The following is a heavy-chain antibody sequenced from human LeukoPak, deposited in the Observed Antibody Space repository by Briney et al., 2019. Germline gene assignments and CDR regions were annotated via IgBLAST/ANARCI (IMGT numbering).Heavy chain of an antibody. CDR2: INHSGST. J-gene: IGHJ6*04. CDR1: GGSFSGYY. Sequence: SETLSLTCAVYGGSFSGYYWGWIRQPPGKGLEWIGEINHSGSTNYNPSLKSRVTISVDTSKNQFSLKLSSVTAADTAVYYCARRYYYYYGMDVWGKGTTVTVSS. CDR3: ARRYYYYYGMDV. V-gene: IGHV4-34*01.